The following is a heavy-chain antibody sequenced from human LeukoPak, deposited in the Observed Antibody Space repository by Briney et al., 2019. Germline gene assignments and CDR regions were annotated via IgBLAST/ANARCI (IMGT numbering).Heavy chain of an antibody. J-gene: IGHJ4*02. CDR1: GFTFSSYA. Sequence: GGSLRLSCAASGFTFSSYAMHGVRQAPGKGLEWVAVISYDGSNKYYADSVKGRFTISRDNSKNTLYLQMNSLRAEDTAVYYCAREPQGEQWLVRFDYWGQGTLVTVSS. D-gene: IGHD6-19*01. V-gene: IGHV3-30-3*01. CDR3: AREPQGEQWLVRFDY. CDR2: ISYDGSNK.